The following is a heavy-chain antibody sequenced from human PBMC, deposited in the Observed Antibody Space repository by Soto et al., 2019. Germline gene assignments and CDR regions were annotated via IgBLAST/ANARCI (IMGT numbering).Heavy chain of an antibody. CDR1: GFTVSSNY. V-gene: IGHV3-66*01. D-gene: IGHD3-22*01. CDR2: IYSDGST. CDR3: ATMGYSSGYSGWFDP. J-gene: IGHJ5*02. Sequence: EVHLVESGGGLVQPGGSLRLSCAASGFTVSSNYMSWVRQAPGKGLEWVSVIYSDGSTYYADSVKGRFTISRDNSKNTMYLHMSSLRAEDTAVYYWATMGYSSGYSGWFDPWGQGTLVTVSS.